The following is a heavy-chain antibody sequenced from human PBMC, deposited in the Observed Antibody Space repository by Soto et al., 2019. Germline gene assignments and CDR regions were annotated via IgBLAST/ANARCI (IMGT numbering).Heavy chain of an antibody. V-gene: IGHV4-4*02. CDR3: ARAYDRTVSPARYFDF. CDR2: ISHSGST. D-gene: IGHD3-22*01. CDR1: GASISSSDW. J-gene: IGHJ4*02. Sequence: QVQLQESGPGLAKPSGTLSLTCAVSGASISSSDWWNWVRQPPGKGLGWIGEISHSGSTNYSPSLRGRVTISVAKSKNLFYLKLSSVTAADTAVYYCARAYDRTVSPARYFDFWGQGTLVTVSS.